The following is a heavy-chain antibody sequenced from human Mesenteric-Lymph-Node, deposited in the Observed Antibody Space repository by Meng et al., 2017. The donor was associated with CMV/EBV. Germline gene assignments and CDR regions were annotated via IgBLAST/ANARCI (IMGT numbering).Heavy chain of an antibody. Sequence: GSLRLSCTVSGGSIISSDYFWGWIRQPPGKGLEWIGSIFHSGSTFYNPSLQSRVTISLDRSKNQFSLRLKSVTAADTAVYYCARDGVYNYYYGLDVWGRGTTVTVSS. D-gene: IGHD3-3*01. CDR3: ARDGVYNYYYGLDV. CDR1: GGSIISSDYF. J-gene: IGHJ6*02. V-gene: IGHV4-39*07. CDR2: IFHSGST.